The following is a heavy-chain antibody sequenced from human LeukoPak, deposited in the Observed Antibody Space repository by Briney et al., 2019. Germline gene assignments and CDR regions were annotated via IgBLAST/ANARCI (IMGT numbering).Heavy chain of an antibody. CDR2: INHSGST. CDR1: GGSFSGYY. D-gene: IGHD1-1*01. CDR3: ARAETVPTGTTPLRKYYYYYGMDV. Sequence: PSETLSLTCAVYGGSFSGYYWSWIRQPPGKGLEWIGEINHSGSTNYNPSLKSRVTISVDTSKNQFSLKLSSVTAADTAVYYCARAETVPTGTTPLRKYYYYYGMDVWGQGTTVTVSS. J-gene: IGHJ6*02. V-gene: IGHV4-34*01.